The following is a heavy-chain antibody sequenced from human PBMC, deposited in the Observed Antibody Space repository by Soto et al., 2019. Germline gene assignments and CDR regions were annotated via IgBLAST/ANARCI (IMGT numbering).Heavy chain of an antibody. Sequence: QVQLVQSGAEVQKPGSSLRVSCEASGGTLSSYTFNWVRQAPGQGLEWMGRIIPVLKLTNYAQNFKGRVTITADKSTSTVYMELSSLRSDDSDIYYCARGVWVTDGGMNYYYSYMGVWGKGSTVTVSS. CDR2: IIPVLKLT. CDR1: GGTLSSYT. J-gene: IGHJ6*03. V-gene: IGHV1-69*02. CDR3: ARGVWVTDGGMNYYYSYMGV. D-gene: IGHD2-21*02.